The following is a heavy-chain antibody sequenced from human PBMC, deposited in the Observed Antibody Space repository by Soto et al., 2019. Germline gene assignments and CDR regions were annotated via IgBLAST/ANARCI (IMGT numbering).Heavy chain of an antibody. J-gene: IGHJ4*02. CDR2: MSGDGRT. CDR1: GFTFSDSV. CDR3: VKWHTSNFDSLPFTGFDF. V-gene: IGHV3-23*01. Sequence: VGSLRLSCVGSGFTFSDSVMAWVRQAPGKGLEWLSVMSGDGRTRYALSVTGRFTISRDNSKNTLYLQMRSLRAEDAAAYYCVKWHTSNFDSLPFTGFDFWGQGTQVTVSS. D-gene: IGHD3-22*01.